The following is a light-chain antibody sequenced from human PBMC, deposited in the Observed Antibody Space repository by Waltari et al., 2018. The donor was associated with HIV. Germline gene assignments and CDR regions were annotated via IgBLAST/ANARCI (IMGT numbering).Light chain of an antibody. CDR2: DAS. CDR1: QSVSSY. CDR3: QQRSNWPIT. J-gene: IGKJ5*01. Sequence: LVLTQSPATLSLSPGERATLSCRASQSVSSYLAWYQQKPGQAPRLLIYDASNRATGIPARFSGSGSGTDFTLTISSLEPEDFAIYYCQQRSNWPITFGQGTRLDIK. V-gene: IGKV3-11*01.